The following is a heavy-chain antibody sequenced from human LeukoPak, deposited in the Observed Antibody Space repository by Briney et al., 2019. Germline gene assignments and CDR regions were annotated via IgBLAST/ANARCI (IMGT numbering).Heavy chain of an antibody. CDR2: INHSGST. CDR1: GGSFSGYY. D-gene: IGHD5-24*01. V-gene: IGHV4-34*01. CDR3: ARLLHEDGYNDY. Sequence: SETLSLTCAVYGGSFSGYYWSWIRQPPGKGLEWIGEINHSGSTNYNPSLKSRVTISVDTSKNQFSLKLSSVTAADTAVYYCARLLHEDGYNDYWGQGTLVTVSS. J-gene: IGHJ4*02.